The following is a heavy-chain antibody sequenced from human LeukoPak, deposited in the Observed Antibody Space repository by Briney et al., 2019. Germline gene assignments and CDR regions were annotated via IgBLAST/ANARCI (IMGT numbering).Heavy chain of an antibody. Sequence: SETLSLTCTVSGVSISTYYWSWLRQPAGKGLEWIGRIYTSGSTNYNPSLNSRITISVDKSKNHLSLKLSSVTPADTAVYYCARDWRYCSGGSCSYYFDHWGQGALVTVSS. V-gene: IGHV4-4*07. CDR1: GVSISTYY. J-gene: IGHJ4*02. CDR2: IYTSGST. CDR3: ARDWRYCSGGSCSYYFDH. D-gene: IGHD2-15*01.